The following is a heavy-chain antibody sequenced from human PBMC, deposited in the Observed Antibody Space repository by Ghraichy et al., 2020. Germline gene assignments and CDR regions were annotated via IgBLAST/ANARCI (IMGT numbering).Heavy chain of an antibody. D-gene: IGHD5-18*01. V-gene: IGHV3-30*02. J-gene: IGHJ4*02. Sequence: GGSLRLSCAASGFTFSSYGMHWVRQAPGKGLEWVAFIRYDGSNKYYADSVKGRFTISRDNSKNTLYLQMNSLRAEDTAVYYCAKSPNLGYSYGLFDYWGQGTLVTVSS. CDR1: GFTFSSYG. CDR2: IRYDGSNK. CDR3: AKSPNLGYSYGLFDY.